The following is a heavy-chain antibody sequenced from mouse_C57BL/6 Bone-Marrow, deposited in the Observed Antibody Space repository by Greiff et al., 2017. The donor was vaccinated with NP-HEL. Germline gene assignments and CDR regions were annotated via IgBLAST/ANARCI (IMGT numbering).Heavy chain of an antibody. CDR3: ARPVVAYYYAMDY. D-gene: IGHD1-1*01. V-gene: IGHV1-4*01. CDR1: GYTFTSYT. Sequence: QVQLKQSGAELARPGASVKMSCKASGYTFTSYTMHWVKQRPGQGLEWIGYINPSSGYTKYNQKFKDKATLTADKSSSTAYMQLSSLTSEDSAVYYCARPVVAYYYAMDYWGQGTSVTVSS. J-gene: IGHJ4*01. CDR2: INPSSGYT.